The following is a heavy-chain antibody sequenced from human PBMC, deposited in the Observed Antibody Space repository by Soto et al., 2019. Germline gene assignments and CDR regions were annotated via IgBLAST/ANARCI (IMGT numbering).Heavy chain of an antibody. CDR1: GDSISSYY. CDR2: IYYSGST. CDR3: ARVGSLYYDILTGFDY. Sequence: KPSETLSLTCTVSGDSISSYYWSWIRQPPGKGLEWIGYIYYSGSTNYNPSLKSRVTISVDTSKNQFSLKLSSVTAADTAVYYCARVGSLYYDILTGFDYWGQGTLVTVSS. D-gene: IGHD3-9*01. J-gene: IGHJ4*02. V-gene: IGHV4-59*01.